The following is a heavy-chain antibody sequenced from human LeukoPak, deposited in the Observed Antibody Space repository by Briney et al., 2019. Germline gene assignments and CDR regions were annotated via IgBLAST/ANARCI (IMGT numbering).Heavy chain of an antibody. CDR3: AKDWGYCSSTSCYGIPLYYYYMDV. J-gene: IGHJ6*03. V-gene: IGHV3-30*02. D-gene: IGHD2-2*01. CDR1: GFIFSSYG. Sequence: GRSLRLSCAASGFIFSSYGMHWVRQAPGKGLEWVAFIRYDGSNKYYADSVKGRFTISRDNSKNTLYLQMNSLRAEDTAVYYCAKDWGYCSSTSCYGIPLYYYYMDVWGKGTTVTISS. CDR2: IRYDGSNK.